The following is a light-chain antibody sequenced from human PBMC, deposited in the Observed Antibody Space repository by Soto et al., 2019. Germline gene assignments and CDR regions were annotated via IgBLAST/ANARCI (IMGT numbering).Light chain of an antibody. CDR2: DVT. CDR3: CSYAGSYTYV. J-gene: IGLJ1*01. Sequence: QSALTQPRSVSGSPGQSVTISCTGTSSDVGGYNYVSWYQHHPGKAPKLMIYDVTKRPSGVRDRFSASKSGNTASLTISGLLAEDEADYYCCSYAGSYTYVFGTGTK. CDR1: SSDVGGYNY. V-gene: IGLV2-11*01.